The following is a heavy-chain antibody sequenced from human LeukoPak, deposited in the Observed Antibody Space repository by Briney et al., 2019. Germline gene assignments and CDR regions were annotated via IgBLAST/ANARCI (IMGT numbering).Heavy chain of an antibody. D-gene: IGHD4-23*01. Sequence: GGSLRLSCAASGFTFSSYAMSWVRQAPGKGLEWVANIKQDGSEKYYVDSVKGRFTISRDNAKNSLYLQMNSLRAEDTAVYYCARDGTTVVTGYFDYWGQGTLVTVSS. CDR1: GFTFSSYA. J-gene: IGHJ4*02. CDR3: ARDGTTVVTGYFDY. V-gene: IGHV3-7*01. CDR2: IKQDGSEK.